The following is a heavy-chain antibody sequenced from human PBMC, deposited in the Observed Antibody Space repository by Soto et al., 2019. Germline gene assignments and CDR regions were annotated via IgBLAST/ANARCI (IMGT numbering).Heavy chain of an antibody. J-gene: IGHJ4*02. CDR1: GFTFSIYA. CDR2: ISGSGGST. V-gene: IGHV3-23*01. D-gene: IGHD3-22*01. Sequence: GGSLSLSCPASGFTFSIYAMSLVLQAPGKGLEWVAAISGSGGSTYYADSVKGRFTISRDNSKNTLYLQMNSRRADDTAVYYCAKAGPHYYDSSGYYCDYWGQGTLVTVSS. CDR3: AKAGPHYYDSSGYYCDY.